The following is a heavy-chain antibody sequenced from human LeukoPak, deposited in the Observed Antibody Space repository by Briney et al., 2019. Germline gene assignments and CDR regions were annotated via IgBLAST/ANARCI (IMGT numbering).Heavy chain of an antibody. CDR3: ATWHPAATDY. J-gene: IGHJ4*02. CDR2: IYPGDSDT. Sequence: GGSLQISFQGSGCGFTSYWIGWVRPGPGKGLGLMVLIYPGDSDTTYSPSFQGQLTISADKSISTAYLQWSSLKASDTAMYYCATWHPAATDYWGQGTLVTVSS. V-gene: IGHV5-51*01. D-gene: IGHD2-2*01. CDR1: GCGFTSYW.